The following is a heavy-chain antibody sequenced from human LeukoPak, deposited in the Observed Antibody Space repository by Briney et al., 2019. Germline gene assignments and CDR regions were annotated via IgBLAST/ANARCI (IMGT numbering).Heavy chain of an antibody. CDR3: ATAGPYDFWRKLWAFDI. Sequence: GASVKVSCKASGYTFTSYGISWVRQAPGKGLEWMGGFDPEDGETIYAQKFQGRVTMTEDTSTDTAYMELSSLRSEDTAVYYCATAGPYDFWRKLWAFDIWGQGTMVTVSS. V-gene: IGHV1-24*01. CDR2: FDPEDGET. J-gene: IGHJ3*02. D-gene: IGHD3-3*01. CDR1: GYTFTSYG.